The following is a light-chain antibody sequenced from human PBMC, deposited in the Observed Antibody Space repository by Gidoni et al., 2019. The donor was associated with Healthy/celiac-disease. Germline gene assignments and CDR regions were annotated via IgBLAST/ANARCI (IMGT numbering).Light chain of an antibody. J-gene: IGKJ1*01. CDR2: RAS. CDR3: QQYNNWPPWP. V-gene: IGKV3-15*01. Sequence: EIVMTQSPDTLSVSPGERATLSCRASQSVSSNLAWYQQKPGQAPRLLIYRASTRATGIPARFSGSGSGTEFTLTISRLQSEDFAVYYCQQYNNWPPWPFGQGTKVEIK. CDR1: QSVSSN.